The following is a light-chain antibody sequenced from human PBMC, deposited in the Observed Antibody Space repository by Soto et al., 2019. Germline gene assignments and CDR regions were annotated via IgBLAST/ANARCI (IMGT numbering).Light chain of an antibody. Sequence: EIVLTQSPATLSLSPGERATLSCRASQSVSIYLAWYQQKPGQAPRLLIYRASNRAAGLPDRFSGSGSETEFTLTISSLQSEDFAIYYCQQYNKWPITFGQGTRLEIK. CDR1: QSVSIY. CDR3: QQYNKWPIT. CDR2: RAS. V-gene: IGKV3-15*01. J-gene: IGKJ5*01.